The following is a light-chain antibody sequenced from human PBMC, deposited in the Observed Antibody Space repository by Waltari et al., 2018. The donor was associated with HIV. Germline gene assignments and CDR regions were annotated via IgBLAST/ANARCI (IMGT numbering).Light chain of an antibody. CDR1: QDISTN. V-gene: IGKV1-8*01. CDR2: GAS. CDR3: QQYDAYPRT. J-gene: IGKJ1*01. Sequence: AIRMTQSPSSLSASTGDRVTITCRASQDISTNVAWYQQKPGKAPTLLIYGASSLQSGVSTRFSGDGSGTDFTLTIGCVQSDDFADYYWQQYDAYPRTFGQGPTVEVK.